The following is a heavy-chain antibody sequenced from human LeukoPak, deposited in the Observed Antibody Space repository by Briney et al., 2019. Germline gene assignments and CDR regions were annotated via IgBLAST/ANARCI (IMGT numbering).Heavy chain of an antibody. D-gene: IGHD6-19*01. Sequence: GGSLRLSCAASGFTFSSYAMNWVRQAPGKGLEWVSGISTSGRSTYYTDSVKGRFTMSRDNSKNTLYLQMNSLRAEDTAVYYCAKDGSRIAVSGTLLDYWGQGILVTVSS. V-gene: IGHV3-23*01. CDR1: GFTFSSYA. CDR3: AKDGSRIAVSGTLLDY. J-gene: IGHJ4*02. CDR2: ISTSGRST.